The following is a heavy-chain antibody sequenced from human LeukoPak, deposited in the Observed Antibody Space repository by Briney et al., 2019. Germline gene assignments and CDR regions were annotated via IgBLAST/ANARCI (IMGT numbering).Heavy chain of an antibody. CDR2: IYLGGSP. CDR3: ANWVGNWFDP. D-gene: IGHD1-26*01. Sequence: PSETLSLTCTVFGDSTDSSPWSWIRQPVGKGLEWIGRIYLGGSPIYNPSLKSRVIMTVDTSKNQFLLWLRSVTAADTAIYYCANWVGNWFDPRGQGTLVTVSS. V-gene: IGHV4-4*07. J-gene: IGHJ5*02. CDR1: GDSTDSSP.